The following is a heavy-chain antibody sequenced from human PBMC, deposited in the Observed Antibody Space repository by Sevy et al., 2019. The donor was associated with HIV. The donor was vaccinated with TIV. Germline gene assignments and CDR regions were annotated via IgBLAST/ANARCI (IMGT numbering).Heavy chain of an antibody. Sequence: GGSLRLSCEASGFSFSTYGMHWVRQAPGKGLEWVAVISYDASNTYYADSVKGRVTIPSENSKNTLNLQMERLRAEDTAVYYCAKSALAVAATYLTDHWGQGTLVTVSS. D-gene: IGHD6-19*01. CDR2: ISYDASNT. CDR1: GFSFSTYG. J-gene: IGHJ5*02. CDR3: AKSALAVAATYLTDH. V-gene: IGHV3-30*18.